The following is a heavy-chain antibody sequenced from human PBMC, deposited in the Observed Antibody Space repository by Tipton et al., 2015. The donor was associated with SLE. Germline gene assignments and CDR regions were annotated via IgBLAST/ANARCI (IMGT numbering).Heavy chain of an antibody. CDR2: ISWNSHDI. CDR1: GGSMNSGGYS. Sequence: LSLTCAVSGGSMNSGGYSWNWIRQPPGKGLEWVSGISWNSHDILYADSVQGRFTISRDNAKNSLYLQMNSLRAEDTAFYYCAKDISPTVIVAYYAFDIWGQGTMVSVSS. V-gene: IGHV3-9*01. D-gene: IGHD2-21*01. CDR3: AKDISPTVIVAYYAFDI. J-gene: IGHJ3*02.